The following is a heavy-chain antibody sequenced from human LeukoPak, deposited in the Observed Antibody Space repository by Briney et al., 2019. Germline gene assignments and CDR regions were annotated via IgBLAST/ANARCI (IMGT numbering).Heavy chain of an antibody. V-gene: IGHV3-30*02. CDR3: ANEEDGDIVVVPAVTGH. CDR2: IRYDGSNK. J-gene: IGHJ4*02. CDR1: GFIFSNYG. Sequence: GGSLRLSCAASGFIFSNYGMHWVRQAPGKGLEWVAFIRYDGSNKHYADSVKGRFTISRDNSKNTLYLQMNSLRAEDTAVYYCANEEDGDIVVVPAVTGHWGQGTLVTVSS. D-gene: IGHD2-2*01.